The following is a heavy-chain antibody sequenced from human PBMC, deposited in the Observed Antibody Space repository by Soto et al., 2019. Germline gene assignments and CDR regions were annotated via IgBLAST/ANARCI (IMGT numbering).Heavy chain of an antibody. CDR2: IKQDGSEK. Sequence: GSLRLSCAASGFTFRVYWMTWFRQAPGKWLEWVANIKQDGSEKYYVDSVKGRLTISRDNPKNSLYLQMSSLRADDSAVYYCARDVQYVRSLDVWGQGTTVTVSS. CDR1: GFTFRVYW. V-gene: IGHV3-7*01. CDR3: ARDVQYVRSLDV. J-gene: IGHJ6*02. D-gene: IGHD3-16*01.